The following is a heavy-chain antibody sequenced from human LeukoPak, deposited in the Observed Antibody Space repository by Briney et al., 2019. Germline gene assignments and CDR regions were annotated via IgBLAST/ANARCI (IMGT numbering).Heavy chain of an antibody. CDR3: ARRFYGGNSGDAFDI. CDR1: GFTFSSYA. CDR2: ISYDGSNK. Sequence: PGGSLRLSCAASGFTFSSYAMHWVRQAPGKGLEWVAVISYDGSNKYYADSVKGRFTISRDNSKNTLYLQMNSLRAEDTAVYYCARRFYGGNSGDAFDIWGQGTMVTVSS. D-gene: IGHD4-23*01. J-gene: IGHJ3*02. V-gene: IGHV3-30*04.